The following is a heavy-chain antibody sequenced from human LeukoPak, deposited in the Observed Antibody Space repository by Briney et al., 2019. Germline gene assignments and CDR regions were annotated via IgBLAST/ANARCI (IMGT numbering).Heavy chain of an antibody. CDR3: AGGRYTGCWSYYFDY. CDR2: IYYSGTT. J-gene: IGHJ4*02. V-gene: IGHV4-59*01. Sequence: SETLSLTCTVSGGSISNYYWSWIRQPPGKGLEWIGYIYYSGTTNYNPSLKSRVTISVDTSKNQFSLKLSSVTAADTAVYYCAGGRYTGCWSYYFDYWGQGTLVTVSS. D-gene: IGHD1-26*01. CDR1: GGSISNYY.